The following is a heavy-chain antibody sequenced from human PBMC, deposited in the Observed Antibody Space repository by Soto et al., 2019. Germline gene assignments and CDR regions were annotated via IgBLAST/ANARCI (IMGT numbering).Heavy chain of an antibody. D-gene: IGHD3-10*01. CDR3: ARDLEVRGVFDY. V-gene: IGHV3-30-3*01. J-gene: IGHJ4*02. CDR1: GFTFSSYA. Sequence: QVQLVESGGGVVQPGRSLRLSCAASGFTFSSYAMHWVRQAPGKGLEWVAVISYDGSNKYYADSVKGRFTISRDNSKNTLYLQMNSLRAEDTAVYYCARDLEVRGVFDYWGQGTLVTVSS. CDR2: ISYDGSNK.